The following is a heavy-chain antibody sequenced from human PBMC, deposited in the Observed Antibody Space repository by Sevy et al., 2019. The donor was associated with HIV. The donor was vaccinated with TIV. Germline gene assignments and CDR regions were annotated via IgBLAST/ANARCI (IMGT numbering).Heavy chain of an antibody. CDR2: ISYDGSNK. Sequence: GGSLRLSCAASGFTFSSYAMHWVRQAPGKGLEWVAVISYDGSNKYYADSVKGRFTISRDNSKNTLYLQMNSLRAEDTAVYYCARDRLSVDSSRVGWFDPWGQGTLVTVSS. CDR1: GFTFSSYA. V-gene: IGHV3-30-3*01. D-gene: IGHD6-13*01. CDR3: ARDRLSVDSSRVGWFDP. J-gene: IGHJ5*02.